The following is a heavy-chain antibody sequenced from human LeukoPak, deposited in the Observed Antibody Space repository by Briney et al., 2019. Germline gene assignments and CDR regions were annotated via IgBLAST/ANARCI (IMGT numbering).Heavy chain of an antibody. J-gene: IGHJ3*02. CDR3: AGETSRDAFDI. CDR2: ISETISDSVGST. Sequence: GGSLRLSCAASGFTFSSYAMSWVRQAPGKGLECVSTISETISDSVGSTYYADSVKGRFAISRDNAKNTLYLQMSSLRAEDTAVYYCAGETSRDAFDIWGQGTMVTISS. V-gene: IGHV3-23*01. CDR1: GFTFSSYA. D-gene: IGHD3-10*01.